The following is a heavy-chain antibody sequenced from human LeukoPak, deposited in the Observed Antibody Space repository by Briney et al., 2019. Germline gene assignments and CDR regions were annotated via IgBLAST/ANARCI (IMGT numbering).Heavy chain of an antibody. CDR3: VKESGRYCSSTSCYKVY. CDR2: ISGSGGST. J-gene: IGHJ4*02. Sequence: PGGSLRLSCAASGFTFSSYAMSWVRQAPGKGLEWVSLISGSGGSTYYADSVKGRFTISRDNSKNTLYLQMNSLRVEDTAVYYCVKESGRYCSSTSCYKVYWGQGTLVTVSS. V-gene: IGHV3-23*01. CDR1: GFTFSSYA. D-gene: IGHD2-2*02.